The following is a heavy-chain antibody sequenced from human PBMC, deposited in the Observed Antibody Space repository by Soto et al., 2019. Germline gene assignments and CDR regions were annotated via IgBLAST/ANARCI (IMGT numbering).Heavy chain of an antibody. V-gene: IGHV1-18*04. CDR1: GYTFTNHG. D-gene: IGHD3-10*01. J-gene: IGHJ6*03. CDR2: ISASNGDT. CDR3: ARMVRGSKIDYYYYMDV. Sequence: QVELVQSGVEVKKTGASVKVSCKASGYTFTNHGLSWVRQAPGQGLEWMGWISASNGDTNYAQKFLGRVTVTTDTSTSTGYMELSSLKSEDTAVYYCARMVRGSKIDYYYYMDVWGKGTTVIVSS.